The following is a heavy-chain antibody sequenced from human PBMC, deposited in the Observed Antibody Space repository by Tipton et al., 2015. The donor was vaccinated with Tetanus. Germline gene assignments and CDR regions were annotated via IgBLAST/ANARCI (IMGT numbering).Heavy chain of an antibody. V-gene: IGHV3-21*01. Sequence: SLRLSCAASGFTFSTYTINWVRQAPGKGLEWVSSISSTSYYLYYADSVKGRFTLSRDNAKNSLYLQMNSLRAEDTAVYYCAREGSGQDFDCWGRGTLVTVSS. J-gene: IGHJ4*02. CDR1: GFTFSTYT. CDR3: AREGSGQDFDC. D-gene: IGHD3-10*01. CDR2: ISSTSYYL.